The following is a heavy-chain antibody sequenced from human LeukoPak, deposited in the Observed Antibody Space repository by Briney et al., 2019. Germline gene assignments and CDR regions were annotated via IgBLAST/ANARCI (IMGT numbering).Heavy chain of an antibody. CDR2: IYTSGST. CDR1: GGSISSYY. J-gene: IGHJ6*03. Sequence: SETLSLTCTVSGGSISSYYWSWIRQPPGKGLEWIGYIYTSGSTNYNPSLKSRVTISVDTPKNQFSLKLSSVTAADTAVYYCARWAHFWSGYYYYYYMDVWGKGTTVTVSS. V-gene: IGHV4-4*09. CDR3: ARWAHFWSGYYYYYYMDV. D-gene: IGHD3-3*02.